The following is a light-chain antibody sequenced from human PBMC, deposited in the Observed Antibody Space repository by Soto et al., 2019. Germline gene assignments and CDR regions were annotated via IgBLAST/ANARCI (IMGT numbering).Light chain of an antibody. CDR2: EVS. V-gene: IGLV2-14*01. J-gene: IGLJ3*02. CDR1: SRDVGGYNY. Sequence: QSALTQPASVSGSPGQSITISCTGTSRDVGGYNYVSWYQQRPGKAPKLMIYEVSNRPSGVSNRFSGSKSGNTASLTISGLQAEDEADYYCSSYTSSSTPVFGGGTKVTVL. CDR3: SSYTSSSTPV.